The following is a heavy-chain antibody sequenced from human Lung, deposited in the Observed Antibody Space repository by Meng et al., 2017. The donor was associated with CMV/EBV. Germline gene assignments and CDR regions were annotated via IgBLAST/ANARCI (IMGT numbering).Heavy chain of an antibody. CDR3: ARGGRSTYYDFWSGPYGMDV. CDR1: GGSISSYY. V-gene: IGHV4-59*01. CDR2: IYYSGST. J-gene: IGHJ6*04. D-gene: IGHD3-3*01. Sequence: GSLRLXCTVSGGSISSYYWSWIRQPPGKGLEWIGYIYYSGSTNYNPSLKSRVTISVDTSKNQFSLKLSSVTAADTAVYYCARGGRSTYYDFWSGPYGMDVWXKGTTVTVSS.